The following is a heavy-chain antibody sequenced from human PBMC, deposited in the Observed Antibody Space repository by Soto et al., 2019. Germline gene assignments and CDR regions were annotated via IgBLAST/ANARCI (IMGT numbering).Heavy chain of an antibody. Sequence: SETLSLTCAVSGGSFTSNNWWTWVRQPPGQGLEWIGEIYRTGSTNYNPSLKSRVTISLDKPENQFSLKVTSLTAADTAVYYCASRDPGTSVDYWGQGTLVTVSS. D-gene: IGHD1-7*01. V-gene: IGHV4-4*02. CDR2: IYRTGST. J-gene: IGHJ4*02. CDR1: GGSFTSNNW. CDR3: ASRDPGTSVDY.